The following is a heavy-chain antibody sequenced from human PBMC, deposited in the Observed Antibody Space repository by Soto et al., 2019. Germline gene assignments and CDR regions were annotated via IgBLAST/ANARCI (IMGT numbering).Heavy chain of an antibody. J-gene: IGHJ6*02. CDR2: IIPIFPTP. V-gene: IGHV1-69*12. CDR3: AREKDRLQLGENYSYAMDV. CDR1: GGTFGNSA. Sequence: QVQLVQAGAEVKKPGSSVTVSCKASGGTFGNSAISWVRQAPGQGLEWMGGIIPIFPTPDYAQKFQGRGTSTEDESTSKGCMKLSSLRSEDTAVYYWAREKDRLQLGENYSYAMDVWGQGTTVTVSS. D-gene: IGHD5-12*01.